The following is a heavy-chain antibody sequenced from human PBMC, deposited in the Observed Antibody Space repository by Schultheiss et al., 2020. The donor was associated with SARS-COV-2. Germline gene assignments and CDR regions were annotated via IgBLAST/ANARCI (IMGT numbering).Heavy chain of an antibody. D-gene: IGHD5-18*01. CDR2: IYYSGST. V-gene: IGHV4-61*05. CDR1: GGSISSGGYY. CDR3: ARNRQLARRGYSYGFDY. Sequence: SETLSLTCTVSGGSISSGGYYWSWIRQHPGKGLEWIGYIYYSGSTNYNPSLKSRVTISVDKSKNQFSLKLSSVTAADTAVYYCARNRQLARRGYSYGFDYWGQGTLVTVSS. J-gene: IGHJ4*02.